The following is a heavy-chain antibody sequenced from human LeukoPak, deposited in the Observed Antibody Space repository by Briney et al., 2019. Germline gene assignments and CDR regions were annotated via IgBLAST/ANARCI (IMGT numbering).Heavy chain of an antibody. CDR3: ARVRYYYDSSGYMTLDY. CDR2: ISSSSSYI. Sequence: KPGGSLRLSCAASGFTFSGYSMNWVRQAPGKGLEWVSSISSSSSYIYYADSVKGRFTISRDNAKNSLYLQMNSLRAEDTAVYYCARVRYYYDSSGYMTLDYWGQGTLVTVSS. D-gene: IGHD3-22*01. J-gene: IGHJ4*02. CDR1: GFTFSGYS. V-gene: IGHV3-21*01.